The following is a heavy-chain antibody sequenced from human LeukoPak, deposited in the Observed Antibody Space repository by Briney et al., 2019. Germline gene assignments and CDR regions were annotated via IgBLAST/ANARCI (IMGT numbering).Heavy chain of an antibody. V-gene: IGHV3-30*04. Sequence: GGTLRLSCAASGFTFSSYAMHWVRHPPGKGLEWVAVISYDKSHKYYADSVKGRFTISRDNAKTSVYLQMNSLRGEDTAVYYCTELGITMMGCVWGRGKRVIISS. CDR1: GFTFSSYA. CDR3: TELGITMMGCV. CDR2: ISYDKSHK. D-gene: IGHD3-22*01. J-gene: IGHJ6*04.